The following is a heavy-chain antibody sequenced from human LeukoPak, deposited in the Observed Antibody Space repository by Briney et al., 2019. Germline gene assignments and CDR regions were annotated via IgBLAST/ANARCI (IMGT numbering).Heavy chain of an antibody. CDR3: SSHFDRSGYYLFEY. Sequence: PGRSLRLSCAASGXTFSSYGMHWVRQAPGKGLEWVAVISHDGRDKYYVDSVKGRFTISRDNSKNTLYLQTNSLREEDTAVYYCSSHFDRSGYYLFEYWGQGTLVTVSS. V-gene: IGHV3-30*03. J-gene: IGHJ4*02. CDR2: ISHDGRDK. D-gene: IGHD3-22*01. CDR1: GXTFSSYG.